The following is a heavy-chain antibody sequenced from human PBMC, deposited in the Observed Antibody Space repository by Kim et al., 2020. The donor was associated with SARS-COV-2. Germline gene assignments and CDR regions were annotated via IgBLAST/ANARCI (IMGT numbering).Heavy chain of an antibody. V-gene: IGHV4-39*01. Sequence: SETLSLTCTVSGGSISSSSYYWGWIRQPPGKGLEWIGSIYYSGSTYYNPSLKSRVTISVDTSKNQFSLKLSSVTAADTAVYYCARHGTTYDSSRPLGYWGQGTLVTVSS. J-gene: IGHJ4*02. CDR2: IYYSGST. CDR1: GGSISSSSYY. CDR3: ARHGTTYDSSRPLGY. D-gene: IGHD3-22*01.